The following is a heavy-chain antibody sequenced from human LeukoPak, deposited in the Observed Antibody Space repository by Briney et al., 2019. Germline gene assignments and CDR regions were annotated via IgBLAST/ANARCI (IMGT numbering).Heavy chain of an antibody. V-gene: IGHV1-24*01. J-gene: IGHJ3*02. CDR1: GYTLTELS. Sequence: GASVKVSCKVSGYTLTELSMHWVRQAPGKGLEWMGGFDPEDGETIYAQKFQGRVTMTEDTSTDTAYMELSSLRSEDTAVCYCATEAYSGSYRDAFDIWGQGTMVTVSS. D-gene: IGHD1-26*01. CDR2: FDPEDGET. CDR3: ATEAYSGSYRDAFDI.